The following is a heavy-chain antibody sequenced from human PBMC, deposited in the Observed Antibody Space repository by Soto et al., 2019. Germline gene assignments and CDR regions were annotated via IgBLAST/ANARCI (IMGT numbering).Heavy chain of an antibody. Sequence: EVQLVESGGGLVQPGGSLRLSCAASGFSFSDYWMHWVRQAPGKGLVWVSCIDTDGSTTTYADSVKGRFTISRDNVKNTLYLQMDSLRAEDTALYYCSRGGGFSGNYLGGQETLVTVSS. CDR2: IDTDGSTT. CDR1: GFSFSDYW. J-gene: IGHJ4*02. V-gene: IGHV3-74*01. CDR3: SRGGGFSGNYL. D-gene: IGHD1-26*01.